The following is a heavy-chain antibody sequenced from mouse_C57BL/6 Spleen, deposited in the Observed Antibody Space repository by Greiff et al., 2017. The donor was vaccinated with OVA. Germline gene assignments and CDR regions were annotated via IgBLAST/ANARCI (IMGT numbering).Heavy chain of an antibody. CDR1: GFPFSDSG. Sequence: EVQLVESGGGLVKPGGSLQISCAASGFPFSDSGMHWVRQAPEKGLEWVAYISSGSSTIYYADTVKGRFTISRDNAKNTRFLKMTRLRSEDTAMYYCARDYDGYYDYAMDYGGQGTSVTVSS. CDR2: ISSGSSTI. D-gene: IGHD2-3*01. J-gene: IGHJ4*01. CDR3: ARDYDGYYDYAMDY. V-gene: IGHV5-17*01.